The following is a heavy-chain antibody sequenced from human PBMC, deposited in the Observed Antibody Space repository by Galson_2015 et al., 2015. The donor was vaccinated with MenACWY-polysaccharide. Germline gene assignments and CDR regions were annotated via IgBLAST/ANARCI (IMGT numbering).Heavy chain of an antibody. CDR2: MNPNSGNT. CDR3: ARGSHYSYYYMDV. V-gene: IGHV1-8*01. CDR1: GYTFGSRD. J-gene: IGHJ6*03. Sequence: SVKVSYKASGYTFGSRDINWVRQATGQGLEWMGWMNPNSGNTGYAQKFKGRVTMTRNTSITTAYMELSSLRSEDTAVYYCARGSHYSYYYMDVWGKGTTVIVSS.